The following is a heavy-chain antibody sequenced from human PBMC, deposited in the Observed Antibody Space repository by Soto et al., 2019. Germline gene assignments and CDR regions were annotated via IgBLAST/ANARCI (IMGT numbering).Heavy chain of an antibody. D-gene: IGHD3-9*01. V-gene: IGHV4-39*01. J-gene: IGHJ6*02. Sequence: PSETLSLTCTVSGGSISSSSYYWGWIRQPPGKGLEWIGIIYYCCSTYYNPSLKSRVTISVDTSKNQFFLKLCSVTAADTAVYYCARHGSYNDILTGYALYYYYYGMDVWGQGTTVTVS. CDR2: IYYCCST. CDR3: ARHGSYNDILTGYALYYYYYGMDV. CDR1: GGSISSSSYY.